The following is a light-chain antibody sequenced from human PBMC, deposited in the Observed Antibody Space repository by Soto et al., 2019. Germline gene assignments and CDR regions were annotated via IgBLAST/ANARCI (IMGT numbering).Light chain of an antibody. CDR1: SSDVGGYNY. CDR3: CSYTVSGNYL. V-gene: IGLV2-14*01. Sequence: QSALTQPASVSGSPGQSITISCTGTSSDVGGYNYVSWYQQHPGKAPKLMIYAVSNRPSGVSNRFSGSKSGNTATLTISGLQAEDEADYYCCSYTVSGNYLFGTGTKVTVL. J-gene: IGLJ1*01. CDR2: AVS.